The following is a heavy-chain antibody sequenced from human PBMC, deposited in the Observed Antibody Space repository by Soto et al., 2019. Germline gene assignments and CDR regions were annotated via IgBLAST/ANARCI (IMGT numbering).Heavy chain of an antibody. J-gene: IGHJ4*02. CDR1: GYSISNRNW. CDR2: IYYSGTT. D-gene: IGHD1-26*01. Sequence: SETLSLTYDISGYSISNRNWRAWNRQPPGPGLEWIGYIYYSGTTYYNPSLIIRVTMSVDTSKNQFSLKLTSVTAVDTAVYYCARREIQGPIDYWGQG. CDR3: ARREIQGPIDY. V-gene: IGHV4-28*01.